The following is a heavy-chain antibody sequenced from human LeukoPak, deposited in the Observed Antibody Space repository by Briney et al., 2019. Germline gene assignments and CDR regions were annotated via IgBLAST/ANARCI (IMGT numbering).Heavy chain of an antibody. CDR1: GYTFTSYD. CDR3: ARAGLGDSSGYYYGLFDY. CDR2: MNPNSGNT. D-gene: IGHD3-22*01. V-gene: IGHV1-8*01. Sequence: ASVKVSCKASGYTFTSYDINWVRQATGQGLEWMGWMNPNSGNTGYAQKFQGRVTMTRNTSISTAYMELSSLRSEDTAVYYCARAGLGDSSGYYYGLFDYWGQGTLVTVSS. J-gene: IGHJ4*02.